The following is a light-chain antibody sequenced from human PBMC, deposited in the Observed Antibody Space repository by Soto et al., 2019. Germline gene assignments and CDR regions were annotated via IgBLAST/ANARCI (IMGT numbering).Light chain of an antibody. J-gene: IGKJ3*01. CDR1: QSLSSIY. CDR3: QQYGSSPLT. CDR2: GAS. Sequence: EIVLTQSPGTLSLSPGERATLSYRASQSLSSIYIGWYQQKPGQAPRLLIYGASSRATGIPDRFSGSGSGADFTLTISRLEPEDFAVYYCQQYGSSPLTFGPGTTVDIK. V-gene: IGKV3-20*01.